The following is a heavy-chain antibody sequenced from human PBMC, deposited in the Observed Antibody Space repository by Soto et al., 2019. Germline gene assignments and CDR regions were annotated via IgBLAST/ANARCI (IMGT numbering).Heavy chain of an antibody. J-gene: IGHJ3*02. V-gene: IGHV1-69*13. CDR1: GGTFSSYA. CDR2: IIPIFGTA. Sequence: GASVKVSCQASGGTFSSYAISWVRQSPGQGLEWMGGIIPIFGTANYAQKFQGRVTITADEATSTAYMELSSLRSEDTALYYCASRLSGYYDNAFDSWGQGTMVTVSS. CDR3: ASRLSGYYDNAFDS. D-gene: IGHD3-22*01.